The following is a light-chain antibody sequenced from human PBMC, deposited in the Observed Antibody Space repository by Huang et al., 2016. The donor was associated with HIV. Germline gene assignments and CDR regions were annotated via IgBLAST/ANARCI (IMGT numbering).Light chain of an antibody. Sequence: EIVLTQSPGTLSLSPGERATLSCRASPSLGSSSLAWYQQKGGQARRRLRYGASSRATGIPDRCRGSGSGTDFTLSISRLEPEDFAVYYCQQYDSSPVTFGGGTKVEIK. J-gene: IGKJ4*01. V-gene: IGKV3-20*01. CDR3: QQYDSSPVT. CDR1: PSLGSSS. CDR2: GAS.